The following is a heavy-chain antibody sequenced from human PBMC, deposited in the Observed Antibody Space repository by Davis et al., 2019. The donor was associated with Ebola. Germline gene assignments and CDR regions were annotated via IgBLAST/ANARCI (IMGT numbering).Heavy chain of an antibody. CDR3: TTLFGVVTQ. CDR2: IRSKANSYAT. V-gene: IGHV3-73*01. J-gene: IGHJ4*02. Sequence: GESLKISCAASGFTFSGSAMHWVRQASGKGLEWVGRIRSKANSYATAYAASVKGRFTISRDDSKNTAYLQMNSLKTEDTAVYYCTTLFGVVTQWGQGTLVTVSS. D-gene: IGHD3-3*01. CDR1: GFTFSGSA.